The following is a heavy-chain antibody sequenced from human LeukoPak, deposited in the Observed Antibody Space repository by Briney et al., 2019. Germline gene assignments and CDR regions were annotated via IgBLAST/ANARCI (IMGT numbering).Heavy chain of an antibody. CDR2: ISGSGDNT. J-gene: IGHJ6*04. Sequence: GGSLRLSCAASGFTFSTYGMSWVRQAPGKGLEWVSAISGSGDNTYYADSVKGRFTISRDNSKNTLYLQMNSLRAEDTAVYYCARDGAAGLFVVWGKGTTVTISS. V-gene: IGHV3-23*01. CDR1: GFTFSTYG. D-gene: IGHD6-13*01. CDR3: ARDGAAGLFVV.